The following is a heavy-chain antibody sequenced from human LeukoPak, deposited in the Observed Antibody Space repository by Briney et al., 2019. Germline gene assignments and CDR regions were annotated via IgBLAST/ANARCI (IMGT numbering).Heavy chain of an antibody. J-gene: IGHJ4*02. Sequence: PGGSLRLSCAASAFTFSSYWMSWVRQAPGKGLEWVANIKQDGSEKYYVDSVKGRFTISRDNAKNSLYLQMNSLRAEDTAVYYCARRYSGYDWYFDYWGQGTLVTVSS. CDR1: AFTFSSYW. CDR3: ARRYSGYDWYFDY. CDR2: IKQDGSEK. D-gene: IGHD5-12*01. V-gene: IGHV3-7*03.